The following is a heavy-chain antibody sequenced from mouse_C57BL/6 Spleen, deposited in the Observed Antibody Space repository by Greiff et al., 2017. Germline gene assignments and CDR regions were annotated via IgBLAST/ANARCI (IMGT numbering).Heavy chain of an antibody. CDR3: ARGDYGSHYFDY. CDR1: GYTFTSYD. Sequence: ESGPELVKPGASVKLSCKASGYTFTSYDINWVKQRPGQGLEWIGWIYPRDGSNKYNEKFKGKATLTVDTSSSTAYMELHSLTSEDSAVYFCARGDYGSHYFDYWGQGTTLTVSS. CDR2: IYPRDGSN. D-gene: IGHD1-1*01. V-gene: IGHV1-85*01. J-gene: IGHJ2*01.